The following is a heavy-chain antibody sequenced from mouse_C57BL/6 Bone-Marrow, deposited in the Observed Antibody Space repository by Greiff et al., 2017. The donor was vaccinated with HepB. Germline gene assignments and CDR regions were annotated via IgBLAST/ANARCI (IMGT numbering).Heavy chain of an antibody. J-gene: IGHJ1*03. CDR2: IDPEDGET. CDR3: VITTVGATRYFDV. V-gene: IGHV14-2*01. Sequence: VQLQQSGAELVKPGASVKLSCTASGFNIKDYYMHWVKQRTEQGLEWIGRIDPEDGETKYAPKFQGKATITADTSSNTAYLQPSSLTSEDTAVYYCVITTVGATRYFDVWGTGTTVTVSS. D-gene: IGHD1-1*01. CDR1: GFNIKDYY.